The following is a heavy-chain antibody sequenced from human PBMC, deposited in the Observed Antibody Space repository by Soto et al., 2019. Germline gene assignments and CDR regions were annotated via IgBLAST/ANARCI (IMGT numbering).Heavy chain of an antibody. CDR2: IIPIFGTA. J-gene: IGHJ4*02. Sequence: SVKVSCKASGGTFSSYAISWVRQAPGQGLEWMGGIIPIFGTANYAQKFQGRVTITAGESTSTAYMELSSLRSEDTAVYYCARGIDYYDSSGYYLAGRFDYWGQGTLVTVSS. CDR3: ARGIDYYDSSGYYLAGRFDY. CDR1: GGTFSSYA. V-gene: IGHV1-69*13. D-gene: IGHD3-22*01.